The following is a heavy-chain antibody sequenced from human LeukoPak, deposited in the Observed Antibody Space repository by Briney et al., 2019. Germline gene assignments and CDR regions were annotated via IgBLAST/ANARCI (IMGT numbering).Heavy chain of an antibody. D-gene: IGHD6-6*01. CDR3: ASALEYSSSHWGYDAFDI. Sequence: ASVKVSCKASGYTFTGYYMHWVRQAPGQGLEWMGWINPNSGGTNYAQKFQGRVTMTRDTSISTAYMELSRLRSDDTAVYYCASALEYSSSHWGYDAFDIWGQGTMVTVSS. CDR1: GYTFTGYY. CDR2: INPNSGGT. V-gene: IGHV1-2*02. J-gene: IGHJ3*02.